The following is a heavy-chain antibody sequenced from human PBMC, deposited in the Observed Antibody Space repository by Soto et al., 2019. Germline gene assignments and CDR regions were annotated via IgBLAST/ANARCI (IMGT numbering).Heavy chain of an antibody. D-gene: IGHD3-22*01. CDR3: ALRREVITKPLYYYYGMDV. Sequence: QVQLVQSGAEVKKPGSSVKVSCKASGGTFSSYAISWVRQAPGQGLEGMGGVIPTFGTANYAQKLQGRVTIPGAESRSTAYMELSSLRSEDTAVYYCALRREVITKPLYYYYGMDVWGQGTTVTVSS. CDR1: GGTFSSYA. CDR2: VIPTFGTA. J-gene: IGHJ6*02. V-gene: IGHV1-69*01.